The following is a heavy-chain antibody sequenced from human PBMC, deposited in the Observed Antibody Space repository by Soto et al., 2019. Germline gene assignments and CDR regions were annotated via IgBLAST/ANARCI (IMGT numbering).Heavy chain of an antibody. Sequence: GASVKVSSKASGYTFTSYGISWVRQAPGPGLEWMGWISAYNGNTNYAQKLQGRVTMTTDTSTSTAYMELRSLRSDDTAVYYCARALGAVSNSVVVPAAISSWFDPWGQGTLVTVSS. CDR2: ISAYNGNT. D-gene: IGHD2-2*01. CDR3: ARALGAVSNSVVVPAAISSWFDP. V-gene: IGHV1-18*01. CDR1: GYTFTSYG. J-gene: IGHJ5*02.